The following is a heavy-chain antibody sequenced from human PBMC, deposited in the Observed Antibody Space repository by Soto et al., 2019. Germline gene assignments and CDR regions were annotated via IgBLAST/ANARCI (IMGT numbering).Heavy chain of an antibody. CDR3: AIRTTVTTRLGY. CDR1: GFTFSSYG. CDR2: IWYDGSNK. D-gene: IGHD4-17*01. Sequence: GSLRLSCAASGFTFSSYGMHWVRQAPGKGLEWVAVIWYDGSNKYYADSVKGRFTISRDNSKNTLYLQMNSLRAEDTAVYYCAIRTTVTTRLGYWGQGTLVTVSS. J-gene: IGHJ4*02. V-gene: IGHV3-33*01.